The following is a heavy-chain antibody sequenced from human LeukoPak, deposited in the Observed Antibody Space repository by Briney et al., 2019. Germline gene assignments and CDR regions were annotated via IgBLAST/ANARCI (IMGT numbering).Heavy chain of an antibody. D-gene: IGHD3-10*01. CDR2: IYPGDSDT. CDR3: ARRYYGSGSYYNWFDP. CDR1: GYSFTSYW. J-gene: IGHJ5*02. V-gene: IGHV5-51*01. Sequence: GESLKISCKGSGYSFTSYWIGWVRQMPRKGLEWMGIIYPGDSDTRYSPSFQGQVTISADKSISTAYLQWSSLKASDTAMYYCARRYYGSGSYYNWFDPWGQGALVTVSS.